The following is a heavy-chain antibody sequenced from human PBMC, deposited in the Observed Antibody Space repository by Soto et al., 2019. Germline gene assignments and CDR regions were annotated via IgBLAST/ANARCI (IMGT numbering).Heavy chain of an antibody. CDR1: GGSFSGYY. V-gene: IGHV4-34*04. CDR3: ARAISMRVLVQGDAPDKYYLDS. Sequence: PSETLCLTCAVYGGSFSGYYWTWIRQPPGKGLEWIGEINHSGSTNNNPSFKSRATISVDTSKNQFSLKLTSMTAADTAAYYCARAISMRVLVQGDAPDKYYLDSWGQGTLVTVSS. J-gene: IGHJ4*02. D-gene: IGHD3-22*01. CDR2: INHSGST.